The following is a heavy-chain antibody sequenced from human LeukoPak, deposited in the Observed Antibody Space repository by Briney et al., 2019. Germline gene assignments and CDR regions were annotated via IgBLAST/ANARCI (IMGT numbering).Heavy chain of an antibody. Sequence: PSETLSPTCTVSGGSISSSSYYWGWIRQPPGKGLEWIASIYYSGSTYYNPFLKSRVTISVDTSKNQFSLKLSSVTAADTAVYYCARGVAAVGWYFDLWGRGTLVTVSS. D-gene: IGHD6-13*01. CDR1: GGSISSSSYY. J-gene: IGHJ2*01. CDR3: ARGVAAVGWYFDL. CDR2: IYYSGST. V-gene: IGHV4-39*01.